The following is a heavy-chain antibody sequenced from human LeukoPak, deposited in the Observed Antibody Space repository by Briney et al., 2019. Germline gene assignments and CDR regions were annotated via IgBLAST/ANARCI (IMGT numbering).Heavy chain of an antibody. CDR3: ARHPEGYSSSWYYFDY. D-gene: IGHD6-13*01. CDR1: GYRFTTYW. V-gene: IGHV5-51*01. CDR2: IYPGDSDT. Sequence: GESLKISCTGSGYRFTTYWIGWVRQMPGKGLEWMGIIYPGDSDTRYSPSFQGQVTISADKSISTAYLQWSSLKASDTAMYYCARHPEGYSSSWYYFDYWGQGTLVTVSS. J-gene: IGHJ4*02.